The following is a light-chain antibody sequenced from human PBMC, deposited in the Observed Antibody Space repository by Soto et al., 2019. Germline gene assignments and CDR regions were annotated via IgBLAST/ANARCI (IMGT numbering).Light chain of an antibody. V-gene: IGKV3-20*01. CDR3: QQYGSSPPS. J-gene: IGKJ2*01. Sequence: EIVLTQSPGTLSLSPGERVTLSCRASESVSSGYVGWYQQKPDQAPRLVIFGAIGRATGIPDRFRGSGSGTDFTLTISSLEPEDFAVYYCQQYGSSPPSFGQGTKLEIK. CDR2: GAI. CDR1: ESVSSGY.